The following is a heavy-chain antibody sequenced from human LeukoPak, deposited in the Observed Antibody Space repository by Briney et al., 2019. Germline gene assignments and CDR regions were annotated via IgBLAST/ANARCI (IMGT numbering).Heavy chain of an antibody. J-gene: IGHJ4*02. CDR3: ARDLGRGGYTVAGYFDY. V-gene: IGHV3-7*01. Sequence: GGSLRLSCAASGFTFSSYWMSWVRQAPGKGLEWVANIKQDGSEKYYVDSVKGRFTTSRDNAKNSLYLQMNSLRAEDTAVYYCARDLGRGGYTVAGYFDYWGQGTLVTVSS. D-gene: IGHD6-19*01. CDR2: IKQDGSEK. CDR1: GFTFSSYW.